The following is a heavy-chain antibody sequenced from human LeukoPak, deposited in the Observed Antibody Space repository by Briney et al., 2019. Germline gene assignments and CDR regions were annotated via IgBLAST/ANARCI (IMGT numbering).Heavy chain of an antibody. CDR3: ARERRVYSYGSFIGDY. Sequence: SVKVSCKASGGTFSSYAISWVRQAPGQGLEWMGGIIPIFGTANYAQKFQGRVTITADKSTSTAYMELSSLRSDDTALYYCARERRVYSYGSFIGDYWGQGTLVTVSS. CDR1: GGTFSSYA. CDR2: IIPIFGTA. D-gene: IGHD5-18*01. V-gene: IGHV1-69*06. J-gene: IGHJ4*02.